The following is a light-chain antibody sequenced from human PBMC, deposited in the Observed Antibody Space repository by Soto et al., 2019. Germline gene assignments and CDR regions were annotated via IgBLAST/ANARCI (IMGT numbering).Light chain of an antibody. Sequence: QSVLTQSPSASASLGASVKLTCTLSSGHSSYAIAWHQQQPEKGPRYLMKVNSDGSHSKGDGIPDRLSGSSSGAGRYLTISSLQSEDEADYYCQTWGTDIHVVFGGGTKLTVL. CDR2: VNSDGSH. J-gene: IGLJ2*01. V-gene: IGLV4-69*01. CDR3: QTWGTDIHVV. CDR1: SGHSSYA.